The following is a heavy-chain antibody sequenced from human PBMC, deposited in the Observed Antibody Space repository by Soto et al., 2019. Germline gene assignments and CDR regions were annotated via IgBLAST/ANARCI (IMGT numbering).Heavy chain of an antibody. J-gene: IGHJ4*02. CDR2: IHSDGST. D-gene: IGHD6-19*01. CDR3: ARDASGPLDY. CDR1: GFTVSDS. Sequence: SGGSLRLSCSVAGFTVSDSMSWVRQAPGKGLECVSFIHSDGSTHYTDSVRGRFTISRDNSKNTLYLQMDRLRVDDTAGYFCARDASGPLDYWGQGTLVTVSS. V-gene: IGHV3-53*01.